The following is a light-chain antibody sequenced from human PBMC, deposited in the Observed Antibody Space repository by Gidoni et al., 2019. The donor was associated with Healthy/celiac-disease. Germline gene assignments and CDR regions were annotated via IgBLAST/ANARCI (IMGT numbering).Light chain of an antibody. CDR3: QQYYSYPLT. CDR2: AAS. V-gene: IGKV1-8*01. J-gene: IGKJ1*01. Sequence: GDRVTITCRASQGISSYLAWYQQKPGKAPKLLIYAASTLQSGVPSRFSGSGSGTDFTLTISCLQSEDFATYYCQQYYSYPLTFGQGTKVEIQ. CDR1: QGISSY.